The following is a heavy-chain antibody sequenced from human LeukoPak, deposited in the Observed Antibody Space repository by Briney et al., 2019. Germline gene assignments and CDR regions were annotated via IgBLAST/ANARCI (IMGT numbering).Heavy chain of an antibody. CDR2: ISSSSSYI. CDR3: AKDRCSNGIGCYYYYMDV. Sequence: GGSLRLSCAASGFTFSGHSLNWVRQAPGKGLEWVSSISSSSSYIYYVDSVKGRFSISRDSSKNILYLQMNSLRAEDTTIYYCAKDRCSNGIGCYYYYMDVWGKGTTVTISS. J-gene: IGHJ6*03. D-gene: IGHD2-8*01. CDR1: GFTFSGHS. V-gene: IGHV3-21*01.